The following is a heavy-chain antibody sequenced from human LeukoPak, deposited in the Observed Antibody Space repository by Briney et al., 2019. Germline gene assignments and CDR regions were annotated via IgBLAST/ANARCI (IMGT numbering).Heavy chain of an antibody. V-gene: IGHV4-34*01. J-gene: IGHJ4*02. D-gene: IGHD6-13*01. CDR1: GPSFTGYY. CDR2: VNHSVTN. Sequence: SETLSLTCAVYGPSFTGYYWSSIRQPPGKGLEWIREVNHSVTNNYKPSPKSRVTISVDTSKNQFSLKLSSAAAADTAVYYCARVASSSWYYFDYWGQGTLVTVSS. CDR3: ARVASSSWYYFDY.